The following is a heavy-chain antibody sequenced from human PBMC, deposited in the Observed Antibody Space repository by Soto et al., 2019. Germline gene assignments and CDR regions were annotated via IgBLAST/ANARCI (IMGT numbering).Heavy chain of an antibody. CDR1: GFTFSHYT. CDR2: ISDRPTGHS. V-gene: IGHV3-23*01. Sequence: EVHLLESGGGLVHPGGSLTLSCVASGFTFSHYTLNWVRQAPGKGPEWVSTISDRPTGHSHYAESVRGRFVISRDDFRNTVYLQMDRLRAVDTPLYYCTTPLNAHFDYWGQGVRVTVSS. CDR3: TTPLNAHFDY. J-gene: IGHJ4*02. D-gene: IGHD2-2*01.